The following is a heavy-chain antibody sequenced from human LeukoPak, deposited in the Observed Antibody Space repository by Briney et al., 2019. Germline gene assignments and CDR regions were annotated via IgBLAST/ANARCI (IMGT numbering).Heavy chain of an antibody. CDR1: GGSISSSSYY. J-gene: IGHJ4*02. V-gene: IGHV4-39*07. D-gene: IGHD4-17*01. Sequence: SETLSLTCTVSGGSISSSSYYWGWIRQPPGKGLEWIGSIYYSGSTYYNPSLKSRVTISVDTSKNQFSLKLSSVTAADTAVYYCARDGGPYGDYGRNFDYWGQGTLVTVSS. CDR3: ARDGGPYGDYGRNFDY. CDR2: IYYSGST.